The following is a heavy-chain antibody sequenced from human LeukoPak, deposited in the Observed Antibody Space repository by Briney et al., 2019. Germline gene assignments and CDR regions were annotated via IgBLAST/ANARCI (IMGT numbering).Heavy chain of an antibody. CDR3: AKDRLTGTPYYFDY. CDR2: IKSDGSST. J-gene: IGHJ4*02. V-gene: IGHV3-74*03. D-gene: IGHD1-20*01. CDR1: GFSFSSYW. Sequence: GGSLRLSCAASGFSFSSYWMHWVRQAPGKGLVWVSRIKSDGSSTMYADSVKGRFSISRDDAKNTLYLQMDSLRAEDTAVYYCAKDRLTGTPYYFDYWGQGTLVTVSS.